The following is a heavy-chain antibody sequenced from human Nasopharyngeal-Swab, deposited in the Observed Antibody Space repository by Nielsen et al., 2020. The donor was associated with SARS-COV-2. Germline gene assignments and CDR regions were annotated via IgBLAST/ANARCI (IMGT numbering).Heavy chain of an antibody. CDR3: ARDRGGLLWFGELNKYFEE. D-gene: IGHD3-10*01. Sequence: VRQAPGKGLEWVSYISSSGSTIYYADSVKGRFTISRDNAKNSLYLQMNSLRAEDTAVYYCARDRGGLLWFGELNKYFEEWGKG. V-gene: IGHV3-48*03. J-gene: IGHJ4*02. CDR2: ISSSGSTI.